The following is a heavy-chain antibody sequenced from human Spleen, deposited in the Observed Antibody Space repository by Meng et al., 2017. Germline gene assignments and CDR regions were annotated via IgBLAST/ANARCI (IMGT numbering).Heavy chain of an antibody. CDR2: IIPIFGTA. D-gene: IGHD1-26*01. CDR3: ARAGSWIVGATSAFDI. Sequence: SAKVSCKASGGTFSSYAISWVRQAPGQGLEWMGGIIPIFGTANYAQKFQGRVTITADESTSTAYMELRSLRSDDTAVYYCARAGSWIVGATSAFDIWGQGTMVTVSS. J-gene: IGHJ3*02. V-gene: IGHV1-69*13. CDR1: GGTFSSYA.